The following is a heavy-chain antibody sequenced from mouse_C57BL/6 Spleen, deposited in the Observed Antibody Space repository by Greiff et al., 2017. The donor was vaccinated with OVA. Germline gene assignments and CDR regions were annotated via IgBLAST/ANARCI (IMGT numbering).Heavy chain of an antibody. CDR2: INTGSGGT. Sequence: QVQLQQSGAELVRPGTSVKVSCKASGYAFTNYLIEWVKQRPGQGLEWIGVINTGSGGTNYNEKFKGKATLTADKSSSTAYMQLSSLTSEDSAVYFCARGNSLYAMDYWGQGTSVTVSS. V-gene: IGHV1-54*01. CDR3: ARGNSLYAMDY. CDR1: GYAFTNYL. J-gene: IGHJ4*01. D-gene: IGHD3-1*01.